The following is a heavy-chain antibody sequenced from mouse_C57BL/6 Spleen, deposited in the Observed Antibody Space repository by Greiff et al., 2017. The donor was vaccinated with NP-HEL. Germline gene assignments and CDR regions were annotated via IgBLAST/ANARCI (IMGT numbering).Heavy chain of an antibody. CDR3: AREGLRQAMDY. Sequence: QVQLKQSGAELARPGASVKLSCKASGYTFTSYGISWVKQRTGQGLEWIGEIYPRSGNTYYNEKFKGKATLTADKSSSTAYMELRSLTSEDSAVYFCAREGLRQAMDYWGQGTSVTVSS. CDR1: GYTFTSYG. V-gene: IGHV1-81*01. J-gene: IGHJ4*01. CDR2: IYPRSGNT. D-gene: IGHD2-4*01.